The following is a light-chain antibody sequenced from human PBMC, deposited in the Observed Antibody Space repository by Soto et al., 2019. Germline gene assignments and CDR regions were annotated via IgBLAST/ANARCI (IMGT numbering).Light chain of an antibody. J-gene: IGKJ2*01. Sequence: EIVLTQSPGTLSLSPGESATLSCRASQSVNSRFLAWYQHKPGQAPRLLIYAASTRASGIPDRFSGSTSGPHFTLTISRLEPEDFAVYYCQRYGDSPPNTFGQGTKLEIK. CDR2: AAS. CDR3: QRYGDSPPNT. V-gene: IGKV3-20*01. CDR1: QSVNSRF.